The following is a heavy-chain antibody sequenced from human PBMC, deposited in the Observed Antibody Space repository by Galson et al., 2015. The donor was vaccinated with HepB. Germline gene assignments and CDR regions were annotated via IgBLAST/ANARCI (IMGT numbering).Heavy chain of an antibody. Sequence: SLRLSCAASGFGFDTHAMSWVRQAPGKGLEWISGISGNGDSTFYGDSVKGRFTVSRDISKNKLFLQMNSLRAEDTGLYFCAKGYGLFDSWGQGTLVAVSS. CDR2: ISGNGDST. J-gene: IGHJ5*01. V-gene: IGHV3-23*01. CDR1: GFGFDTHA. CDR3: AKGYGLFDS. D-gene: IGHD5-18*01.